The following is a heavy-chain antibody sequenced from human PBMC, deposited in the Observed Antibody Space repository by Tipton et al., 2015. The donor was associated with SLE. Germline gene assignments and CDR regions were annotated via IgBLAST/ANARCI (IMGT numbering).Heavy chain of an antibody. J-gene: IGHJ4*02. Sequence: TLSLTCTVSGGSISSYSWSWIRQHPGEGLEWIGLIYYSGSTYYNPSLRSRVTISVDTSKNQFSLKLNSVTAADTAVYFCARGSQLLSQFDYWGPGTLVTVSS. CDR2: IYYSGST. V-gene: IGHV4-31*03. CDR3: ARGSQLLSQFDY. D-gene: IGHD2-2*01. CDR1: GGSISSYS.